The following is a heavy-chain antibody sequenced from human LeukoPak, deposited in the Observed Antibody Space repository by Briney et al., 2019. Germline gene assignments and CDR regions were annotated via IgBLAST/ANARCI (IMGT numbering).Heavy chain of an antibody. CDR3: ARGRSSGWPHYYYYGMDV. CDR2: ISGSGGST. J-gene: IGHJ6*02. V-gene: IGHV3-23*01. CDR1: GFTFSNYA. Sequence: GGSLRLSCAASGFTFSNYAINWVRQAPGKGLEWVSSISGSGGSTYYADSVKGRFTISRDNSKNTLYLQMNSLRAEDTAVYYCARGRSSGWPHYYYYGMDVWGQGTTVTVSS. D-gene: IGHD6-19*01.